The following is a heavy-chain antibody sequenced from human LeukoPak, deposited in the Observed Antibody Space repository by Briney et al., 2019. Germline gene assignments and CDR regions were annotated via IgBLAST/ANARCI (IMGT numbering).Heavy chain of an antibody. D-gene: IGHD3-16*02. Sequence: SETLSLTCTVSGGSISSYYWSWIRQPPGKGLEWIGYIYYSGSTNYNPSLKSRVTISVDTSKNQFSLKLSSVTAADTAVYYCARFIDEIDNWFDPWGQGTLVTVSS. CDR1: GGSISSYY. CDR2: IYYSGST. J-gene: IGHJ5*02. V-gene: IGHV4-59*01. CDR3: ARFIDEIDNWFDP.